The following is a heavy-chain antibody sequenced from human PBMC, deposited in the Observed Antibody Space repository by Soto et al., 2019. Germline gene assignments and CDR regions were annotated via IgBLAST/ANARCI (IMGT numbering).Heavy chain of an antibody. CDR3: ARHGPIVVVVAATQVDY. J-gene: IGHJ4*02. CDR2: IYYSGST. V-gene: IGHV4-39*01. Sequence: PSETLSLTCTVSGGSISSSSYYWGWIRQPPGKGLEWIGSIYYSGSTYYNPSLKSRVTISVDTSKNQFSLKLSSVTAADTAVYYCARHGPIVVVVAATQVDYWGQGTLVTVSS. D-gene: IGHD2-15*01. CDR1: GGSISSSSYY.